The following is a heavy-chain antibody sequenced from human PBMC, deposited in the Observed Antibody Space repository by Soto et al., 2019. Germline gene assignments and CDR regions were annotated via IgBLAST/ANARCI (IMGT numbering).Heavy chain of an antibody. J-gene: IGHJ4*02. CDR1: GYTFTSYG. D-gene: IGHD3-16*02. Sequence: GASVKVSCKASGYTFTSYGISWVRQAPGQGLEWMGWISAYNGNTNYAQKLQGRVTMTTDTSTSTAYMELRSLRSDDTAVYYCALGLGELSLYPLADYWGQGTLVTVSS. V-gene: IGHV1-18*01. CDR3: ALGLGELSLYPLADY. CDR2: ISAYNGNT.